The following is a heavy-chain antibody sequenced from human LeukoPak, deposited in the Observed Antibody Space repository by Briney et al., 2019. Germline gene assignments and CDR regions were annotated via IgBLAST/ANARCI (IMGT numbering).Heavy chain of an antibody. CDR3: ATFQGARASSSDDY. D-gene: IGHD3-10*01. CDR2: INPNSGGT. CDR1: GYTFTGYY. J-gene: IGHJ4*02. V-gene: IGHV1-2*06. Sequence: GASVKVSCKASGYTFTGYYMHWVRQAPGQGLEWMGRINPNSGGTNYAQKFQGRVTMTRDTSISTAYMELSRLRSDDTAVYYCATFQGARASSSDDYWGQGTLVTVSS.